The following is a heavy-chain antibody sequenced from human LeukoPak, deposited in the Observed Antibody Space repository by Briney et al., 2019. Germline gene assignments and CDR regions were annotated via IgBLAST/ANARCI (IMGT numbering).Heavy chain of an antibody. D-gene: IGHD5-18*01. Sequence: PSETLSLTCTVSGGFISSSSYYWGWIRQPPGKGLEWVSVIYSGGSTYYADSVKGRFTISRDNSKNTLYLQMNSLRAEDTAVYYCATSYSFLSRRDYWGQGTLVTVSS. V-gene: IGHV3-66*01. CDR3: ATSYSFLSRRDY. CDR1: GGFISSSSYY. J-gene: IGHJ4*02. CDR2: IYSGGST.